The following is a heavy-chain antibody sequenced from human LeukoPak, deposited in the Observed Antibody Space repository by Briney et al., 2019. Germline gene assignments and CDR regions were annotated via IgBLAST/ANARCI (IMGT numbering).Heavy chain of an antibody. CDR2: ISGGGGST. V-gene: IGHV3-23*01. J-gene: IGHJ4*02. CDR1: GFTFRNYA. D-gene: IGHD2-21*01. CDR3: AKGCGDDCYSSDY. Sequence: PGGSLRLSCSASGFTFRNYAMSWVRQAPGKGLEWVSGISGGGGSTYYADSAKGRLTISRENSRNTRYLQMSSLRAEDTALYYCAKGCGDDCYSSDYWGQGTLITVSS.